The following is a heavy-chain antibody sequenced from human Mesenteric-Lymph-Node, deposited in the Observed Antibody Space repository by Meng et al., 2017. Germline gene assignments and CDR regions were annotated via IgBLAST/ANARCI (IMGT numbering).Heavy chain of an antibody. J-gene: IGHJ5*02. CDR3: AREGIRPPGVMNSVRDSRGYWAGDWFDP. CDR1: GGTFSSYA. Sequence: SVKVSCKASGGTFSSYAISWVRQAPGQGLEWMGGIIPIFGTANYAQKFQGRVTITADESTSTAYMELSSLRSEDTAVYYCAREGIRPPGVMNSVRDSRGYWAGDWFDPWGQGTLVTVSS. V-gene: IGHV1-69*13. CDR2: IIPIFGTA. D-gene: IGHD2-8*01.